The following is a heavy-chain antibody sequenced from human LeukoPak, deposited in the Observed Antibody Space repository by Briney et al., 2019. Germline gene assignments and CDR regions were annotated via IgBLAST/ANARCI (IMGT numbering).Heavy chain of an antibody. J-gene: IGHJ4*02. CDR1: GYTFTGYD. V-gene: IGHV1-8*01. D-gene: IGHD1-20*01. CDR2: MHPNSGDT. Sequence: ASVKVSCKTSGYTFTGYDINWVRQAAGQGFEWMGWMHPNSGDTGYAHNLQGRITITRNSSTATVFMELSSLRSEDTAMYYCARGRLNGNVDFWGQGTLVTVSS. CDR3: ARGRLNGNVDF.